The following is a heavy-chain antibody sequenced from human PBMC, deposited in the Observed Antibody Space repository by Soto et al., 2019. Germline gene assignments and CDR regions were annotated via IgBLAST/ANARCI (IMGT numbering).Heavy chain of an antibody. Sequence: GASVKVSCKASGYTFTSYAMHWVRQAPGQRLEWMGWINAGNGNTKYSQKFQGRVTITRDTSASTAYMELSSLRSEDTAVYYCARDQSSGWYNYFDYWGQGTLVTVSS. CDR2: INAGNGNT. CDR1: GYTFTSYA. J-gene: IGHJ4*02. V-gene: IGHV1-3*01. CDR3: ARDQSSGWYNYFDY. D-gene: IGHD6-19*01.